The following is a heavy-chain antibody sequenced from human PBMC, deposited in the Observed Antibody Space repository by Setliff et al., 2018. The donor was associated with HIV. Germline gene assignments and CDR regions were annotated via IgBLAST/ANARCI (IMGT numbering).Heavy chain of an antibody. CDR2: IYYSGSS. D-gene: IGHD6-13*01. Sequence: SETLSLTCTVSGDSISSGGYYWSWIRQYPGKGLEWIGYIYYSGSSYYNPSLQSRIIMSVETSMNQFSLRLTSVTAADTAVYYCARDSSSWYGADWFDPWGQGTLVTVSS. J-gene: IGHJ5*02. CDR1: GDSISSGGYY. V-gene: IGHV4-31*03. CDR3: ARDSSSWYGADWFDP.